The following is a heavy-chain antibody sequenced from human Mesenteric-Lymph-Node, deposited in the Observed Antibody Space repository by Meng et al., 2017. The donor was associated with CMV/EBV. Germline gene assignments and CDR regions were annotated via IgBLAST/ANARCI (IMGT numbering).Heavy chain of an antibody. CDR3: ARDRARFGMDV. Sequence: GESLKISCAASEFTFSSDSMSWVRQAAGKGLEWVSSISSTSNYIYYADSVKGRFTISRDNAKNSLFLQVNSLRAEDAAMYYCARDRARFGMDVWGQGTTVTVSS. D-gene: IGHD3-10*01. J-gene: IGHJ6*02. V-gene: IGHV3-21*01. CDR1: EFTFSSDS. CDR2: ISSTSNYI.